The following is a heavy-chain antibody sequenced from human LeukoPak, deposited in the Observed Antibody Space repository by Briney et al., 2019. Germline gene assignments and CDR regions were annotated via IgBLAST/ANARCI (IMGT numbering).Heavy chain of an antibody. Sequence: GGSLRLSCAAPGFTFNSYGMSWVRQSPGKGLEWASVIYSDFRTYYADSVKGRFIISKDTSKNTLYLQMNNLRADDTAVYYCARESGYAVGDFWGRGTLVTVSS. V-gene: IGHV3-53*01. CDR1: GFTFNSYG. CDR3: ARESGYAVGDF. D-gene: IGHD5-12*01. J-gene: IGHJ4*02. CDR2: IYSDFRT.